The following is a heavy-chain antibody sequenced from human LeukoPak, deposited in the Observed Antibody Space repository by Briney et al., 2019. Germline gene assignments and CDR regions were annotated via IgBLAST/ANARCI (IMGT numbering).Heavy chain of an antibody. D-gene: IGHD3-16*02. CDR1: GGSISSSNW. Sequence: SETLSLTCAVSGGSISSSNWWSWVRQPPGKGPEWIGEIYHSGSTNYNPSLKSRVTISVDKSKNQFSLKLSSVTAADTAVYYCARNYVWGSYRYHTKLYFDYWGQGTLVTVSS. V-gene: IGHV4-4*02. J-gene: IGHJ4*02. CDR2: IYHSGST. CDR3: ARNYVWGSYRYHTKLYFDY.